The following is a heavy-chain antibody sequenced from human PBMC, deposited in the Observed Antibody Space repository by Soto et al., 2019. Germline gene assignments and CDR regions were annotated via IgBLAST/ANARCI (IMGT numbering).Heavy chain of an antibody. J-gene: IGHJ6*02. CDR3: ARDKVLYYYDSSGYSPYYYYGMDV. V-gene: IGHV3-30-3*01. CDR2: ISYDGSNK. CDR1: GFTFSSYA. D-gene: IGHD3-22*01. Sequence: ESGGGVVQPGRSLRLSCAASGFTFSSYAMHWVRQAPGKGLEWVAVISYDGSNKYYADSVKGRFTISRDNSKNTLYLQMNSLRAEDTAVYYCARDKVLYYYDSSGYSPYYYYGMDVWGQGTTVTVSS.